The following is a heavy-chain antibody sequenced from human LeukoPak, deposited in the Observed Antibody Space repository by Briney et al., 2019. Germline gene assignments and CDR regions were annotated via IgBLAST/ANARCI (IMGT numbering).Heavy chain of an antibody. CDR1: GASISSGDYY. Sequence: PSQTLSLTCTVSGASISSGDYYWTWIRQPPGKGLEWIGYIYDNGRTDFNPSLKSRVTISVDRSKNQFSLRLSSVTAADTAVYYCARDGGVVVPTAPAVFDIWGQGTMVTVSS. V-gene: IGHV4-30-2*01. J-gene: IGHJ3*02. CDR3: ARDGGVVVPTAPAVFDI. CDR2: IYDNGRT. D-gene: IGHD2-2*01.